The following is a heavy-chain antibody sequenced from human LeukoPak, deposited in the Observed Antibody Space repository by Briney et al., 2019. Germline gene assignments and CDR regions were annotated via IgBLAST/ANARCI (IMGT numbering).Heavy chain of an antibody. CDR3: ARNIYYYYYMDV. Sequence: KTSETLSLTCTVSGYSISSGYYWGWIRQPPGKGLEWIGSIYHSGSTYYIPSLKSRVTISVDTSKNQLSLKLSSVTAADTAVYYCARNIYYYYYMDVWGKGTTVTVSS. V-gene: IGHV4-38-2*02. CDR2: IYHSGST. J-gene: IGHJ6*03. CDR1: GYSISSGYY.